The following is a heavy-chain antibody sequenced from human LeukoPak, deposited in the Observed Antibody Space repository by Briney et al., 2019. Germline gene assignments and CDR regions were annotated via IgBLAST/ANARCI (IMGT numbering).Heavy chain of an antibody. CDR1: GFTFSSYA. D-gene: IGHD4/OR15-4a*01. V-gene: IGHV3-23*01. CDR3: ARSRGSNYVTDAFDI. CDR2: ISGSGGST. J-gene: IGHJ3*02. Sequence: GGSLRLSCAASGFTFSSYAMSWVRQAPGKGLEWVSGISGSGGSTYYADSVKGRFTISGDNSKSTLYLQMNSLRAEDTAVYYCARSRGSNYVTDAFDIWGQGTMVTVSS.